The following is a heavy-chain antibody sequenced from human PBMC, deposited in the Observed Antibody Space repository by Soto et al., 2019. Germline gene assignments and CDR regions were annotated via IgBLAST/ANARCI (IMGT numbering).Heavy chain of an antibody. D-gene: IGHD3-3*01. J-gene: IGHJ6*03. V-gene: IGHV1-8*01. CDR2: MNPNSGNT. CDR1: RYTFTSYD. Sequence: ASVKVSCKASRYTFTSYDINWVRQATGQGLEWMGWMNPNSGNTGYAQKFQGRVTMTRNTSMSTAYMELSSLRSEDTAVYYCATAVGVVIDRRDYYYYYMDVWGKGTTVTVSS. CDR3: ATAVGVVIDRRDYYYYYMDV.